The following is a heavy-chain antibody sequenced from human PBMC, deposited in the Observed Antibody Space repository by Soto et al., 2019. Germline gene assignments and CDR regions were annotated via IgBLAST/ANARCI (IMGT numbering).Heavy chain of an antibody. Sequence: GGSLRLSCAASGFTFNAYAMTWVRQAPGKGLEWVSAIGGSGGNRYYAAPVKGRFTISRDNSKHTLDLQMSRLRVEDTAVYYCARVASDYINSVDHWGQGILVTVSS. CDR3: ARVASDYINSVDH. D-gene: IGHD4-4*01. V-gene: IGHV3-23*01. CDR1: GFTFNAYA. J-gene: IGHJ4*02. CDR2: IGGSGGNR.